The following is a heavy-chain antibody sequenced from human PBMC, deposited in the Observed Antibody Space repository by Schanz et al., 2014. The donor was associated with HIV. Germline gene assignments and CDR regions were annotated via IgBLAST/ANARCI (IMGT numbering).Heavy chain of an antibody. Sequence: QVLESGGGLVQTGGSLRLSCVASGFTFSDFSMNWVRRAPGKGLEWISAVRHDGGATYYADSVKGRFTISRDNSRNILYLQMSNLRAEDTAVYYCAIGPLLWYLDLWGRGTLVTVSS. CDR2: VRHDGGAT. V-gene: IGHV3-23*01. J-gene: IGHJ2*01. CDR1: GFTFSDFS. CDR3: AIGPLLWYLDL.